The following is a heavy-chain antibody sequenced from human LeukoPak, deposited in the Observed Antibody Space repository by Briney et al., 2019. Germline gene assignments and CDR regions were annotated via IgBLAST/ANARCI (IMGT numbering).Heavy chain of an antibody. V-gene: IGHV3-9*01. CDR2: ISWNSGSI. J-gene: IGHJ6*02. CDR3: AKAGSGGNYYGMDV. D-gene: IGHD4-23*01. Sequence: GGSLRLSCAASGFTFDDYAMHWVRQAPGKGLEWVSGISWNSGSIGYADSVKGRFTISRDNAKNSLYLQMNSLRAEDTALYYCAKAGSGGNYYGMDVWGQGTTVTVSS. CDR1: GFTFDDYA.